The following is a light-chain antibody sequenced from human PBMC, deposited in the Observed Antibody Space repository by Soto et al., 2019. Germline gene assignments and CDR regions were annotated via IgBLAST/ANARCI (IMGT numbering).Light chain of an antibody. CDR1: LSVSSD. CDR3: QQFNNWPLT. CDR2: GAS. V-gene: IGKV3D-15*01. Sequence: EIVMTQSPATLSVSPWGRATLSCRASLSVSSDLAWYQQKPGQAPRLLIYGASTRATGIPARFSGSGSGTEFTLTISSLQSEDFAVYYCQQFNNWPLTFGQGTRLEI. J-gene: IGKJ5*01.